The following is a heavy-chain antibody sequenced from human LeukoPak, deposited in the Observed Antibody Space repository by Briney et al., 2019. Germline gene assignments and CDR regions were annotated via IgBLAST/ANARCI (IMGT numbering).Heavy chain of an antibody. Sequence: GGSLRLSCAASGLTFSNAWMSWVRQAPGKGLEWVSYISSSSSTIYYADSVKGRFTISRDNAKNSLYLQMNSLRAEDTAVYYCARVPNRGSYYYYYMDVWGKGTTVTVSS. CDR1: GLTFSNAW. J-gene: IGHJ6*03. V-gene: IGHV3-48*01. CDR2: ISSSSSTI. CDR3: ARVPNRGSYYYYYMDV. D-gene: IGHD1-14*01.